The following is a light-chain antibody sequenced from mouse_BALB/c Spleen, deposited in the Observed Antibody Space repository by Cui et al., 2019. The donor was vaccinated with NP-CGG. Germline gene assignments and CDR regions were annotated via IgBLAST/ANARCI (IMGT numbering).Light chain of an antibody. Sequence: AVVTQESASTTSPGEKVPLTCRSSTGAVTTSNYANWVQEKPDHLFTGLIGGTNNRAPGVPARFSGSLIGDKAALTITGAQTEDEAIYFCVLWYSNHWVFGGGTKLTVL. CDR2: GTN. CDR3: VLWYSNHWV. V-gene: IGLV1*01. J-gene: IGLJ1*01. CDR1: TGAVTTSNY.